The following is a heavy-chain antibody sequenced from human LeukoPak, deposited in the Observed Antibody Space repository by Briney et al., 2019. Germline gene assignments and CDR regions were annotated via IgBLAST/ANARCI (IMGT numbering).Heavy chain of an antibody. D-gene: IGHD3-9*01. CDR3: AKRSRYFDWLLSLHDAFDI. V-gene: IGHV3-23*01. Sequence: GGSLRLSCAASGFTFSGSAMSGGRQAPGKGLEWVSVISGSGGSTYYADSVKGRFTISRDNSENTLYLQMNSLRAEDTAVYYCAKRSRYFDWLLSLHDAFDIWGQGTMVTVSS. CDR1: GFTFSGSA. J-gene: IGHJ3*02. CDR2: ISGSGGST.